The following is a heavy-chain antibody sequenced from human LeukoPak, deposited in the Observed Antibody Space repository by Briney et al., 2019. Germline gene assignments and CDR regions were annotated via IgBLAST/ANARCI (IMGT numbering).Heavy chain of an antibody. CDR1: GFSFSSYG. J-gene: IGHJ4*02. Sequence: GGSLRLSCAASGFSFSSYGMHWVRQAPGKGLEWVTVILYDGRNEYYADSVKGRFTISRDNSRNTLYLQMDSLRAEDTAVYYCAKDQSASVGATEFDSWGQGTLVTVSS. V-gene: IGHV3-30*18. D-gene: IGHD1-26*01. CDR2: ILYDGRNE. CDR3: AKDQSASVGATEFDS.